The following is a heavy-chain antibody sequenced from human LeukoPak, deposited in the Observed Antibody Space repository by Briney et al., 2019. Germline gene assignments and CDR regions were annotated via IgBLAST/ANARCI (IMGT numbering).Heavy chain of an antibody. CDR1: GGSISSSSYY. CDR3: ARGRRGAARRGIDY. Sequence: SETLSLTCTVSGGSISSSSYYWSWIRQPPGKGLEWIGYIYYSGSTNYNPSLKSRVTISVDTSKNQFSLKLSSVTAADTAVYYCARGRRGAARRGIDYWGQGTLVTVSS. CDR2: IYYSGST. J-gene: IGHJ4*02. D-gene: IGHD6-6*01. V-gene: IGHV4-61*05.